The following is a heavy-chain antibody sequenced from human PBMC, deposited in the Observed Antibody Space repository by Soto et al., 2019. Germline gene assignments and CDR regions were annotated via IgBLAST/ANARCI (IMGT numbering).Heavy chain of an antibody. CDR3: ARDGSSWYPTYYFDY. D-gene: IGHD6-13*01. J-gene: IGHJ4*02. Sequence: ETLSLTCTVSGGSISSYYWSWTRQPPGKGLEWIGYIYYSGSTNYNPSLKSRVTISVDTSKNQFSLKLSSVTAADTAVYYCARDGSSWYPTYYFDYWGQGTLVTVSS. CDR2: IYYSGST. V-gene: IGHV4-59*01. CDR1: GGSISSYY.